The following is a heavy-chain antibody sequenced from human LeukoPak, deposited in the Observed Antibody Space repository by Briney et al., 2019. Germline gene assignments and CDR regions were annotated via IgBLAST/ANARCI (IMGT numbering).Heavy chain of an antibody. J-gene: IGHJ4*02. D-gene: IGHD3-22*01. CDR1: GFNFSNYR. CDR2: IHGTISTM. V-gene: IGHV3-48*01. CDR3: ARRNYDSSGYHY. Sequence: PGGSLRLSCAASGFNFSNYRMNWVRQAPGKGLQWVSYIHGTISTMYYADSVKGRFTISRDNAKNSLFLQMNSLRAEDTAVYYCARRNYDSSGYHYWGQGTLVTVSS.